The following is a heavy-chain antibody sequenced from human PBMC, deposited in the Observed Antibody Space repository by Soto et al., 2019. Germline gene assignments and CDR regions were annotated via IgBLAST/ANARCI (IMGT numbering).Heavy chain of an antibody. CDR1: GFTFSSYA. V-gene: IGHV3-30*04. J-gene: IGHJ4*02. CDR2: IAYDGRNK. Sequence: QVQLVESGGGVVQPGRSLRLSCAASGFTFSSYAMHWVRQATGKGLEWVAVIAYDGRNKYYADSVKGRFTISRDNSKNTLYLQMNSLRIEDTAVYYCARELERVFDYWGQGTLVTVSS. D-gene: IGHD1-1*01. CDR3: ARELERVFDY.